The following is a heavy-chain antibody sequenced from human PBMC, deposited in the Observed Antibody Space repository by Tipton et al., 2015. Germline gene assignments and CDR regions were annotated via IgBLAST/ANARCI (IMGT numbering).Heavy chain of an antibody. CDR2: ITTNGYST. J-gene: IGHJ4*02. CDR1: GFTLSSYA. D-gene: IGHD3-22*01. V-gene: IGHV3-64D*08. CDR3: VKDGYYYDSGGYSPLDY. Sequence: SLRLSCSAAGFTLSSYAMNWVRQAPGKGLEYVSAITTNGYSTYYADSVRGRFTISRDNSKNTLYLQMSSLRAEDTAVYYCVKDGYYYDSGGYSPLDYWGQVTLVTVSS.